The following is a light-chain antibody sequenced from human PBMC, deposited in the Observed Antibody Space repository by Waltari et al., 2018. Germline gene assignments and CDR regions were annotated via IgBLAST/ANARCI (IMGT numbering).Light chain of an antibody. CDR2: DVT. J-gene: IGLJ3*02. V-gene: IGLV2-14*03. CDR3: SSYTTSSTRV. Sequence: QSALTQPASVSGSPGQSIPISCPGTSSDVGGYTFVSWYQQHPGKAPKLIIYDVTNRPSGVSTRFSGSKSGNTASLTISGLQTEDEADYYCSSYTTSSTRVFGGGTKLTVL. CDR1: SSDVGGYTF.